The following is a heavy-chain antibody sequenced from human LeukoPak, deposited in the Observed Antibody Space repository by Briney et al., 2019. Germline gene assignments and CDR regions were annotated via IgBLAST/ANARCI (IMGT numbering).Heavy chain of an antibody. CDR1: GGSFSGYY. V-gene: IGHV4-34*01. CDR3: ARGLHEVGDAFDI. J-gene: IGHJ3*02. D-gene: IGHD2-15*01. Sequence: SETLSLTCAVYGGSFSGYYWSWIRQPPGKGLEWIGEINHSGSTNYNPSLKSRVTISVDTSKNQFSLKLSSVTAADTAVYYCARGLHEVGDAFDIWGQGTMVTVSS. CDR2: INHSGST.